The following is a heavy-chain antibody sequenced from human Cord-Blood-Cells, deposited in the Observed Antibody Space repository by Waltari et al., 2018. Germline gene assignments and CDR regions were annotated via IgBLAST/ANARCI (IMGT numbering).Heavy chain of an antibody. D-gene: IGHD3-22*01. CDR1: GGTFSSYA. Sequence: QVQLVQSGAEVKKPGSSVKVSCKASGGTFSSYATSWVRQAPGQGLEWMGGIIPIFGTANYAQKFQGRVTITADESTSTAYMELSSLRSEDTAVYYCASGTTYYYDSSGYNWFDPWGQGTLVTVSS. CDR3: ASGTTYYYDSSGYNWFDP. V-gene: IGHV1-69*01. J-gene: IGHJ5*02. CDR2: IIPIFGTA.